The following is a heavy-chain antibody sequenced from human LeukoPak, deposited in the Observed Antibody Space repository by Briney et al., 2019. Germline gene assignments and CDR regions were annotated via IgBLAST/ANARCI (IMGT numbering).Heavy chain of an antibody. Sequence: SETLSLTCTVSGRSISSYYWGWIRQPAGKGLEWIGRIYTSGSTNYNPSLKSRVTMSVDTSKNQFSLKLSSVTAADTAVYYCASLPTYDSSGYYLWGQGTLVTVS. CDR2: IYTSGST. CDR1: GRSISSYY. J-gene: IGHJ4*02. V-gene: IGHV4-4*07. D-gene: IGHD3-22*01. CDR3: ASLPTYDSSGYYL.